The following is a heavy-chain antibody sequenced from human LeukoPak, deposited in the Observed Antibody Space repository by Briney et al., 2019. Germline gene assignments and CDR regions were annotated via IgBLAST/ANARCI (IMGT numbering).Heavy chain of an antibody. V-gene: IGHV1-69*13. CDR2: IIPIFGTA. Sequence: ASVKVSCKASGGTFSSYAISWVRQAPGQGLEWMGGIIPIFGTANYAQKFQGRVTITADESTSTAYMELSSLRSEDTAVYYCARNLVGVAGTFSWNYYYYYGMDVWGQGTTVTVSS. D-gene: IGHD6-19*01. J-gene: IGHJ6*02. CDR3: ARNLVGVAGTFSWNYYYYYGMDV. CDR1: GGTFSSYA.